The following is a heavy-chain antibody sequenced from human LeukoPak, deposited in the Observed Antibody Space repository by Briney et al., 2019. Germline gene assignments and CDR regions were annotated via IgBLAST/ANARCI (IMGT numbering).Heavy chain of an antibody. Sequence: GGSLRLSCAVSGFTFSNAWMSWVRQAPGKGLEWVGRIKIKPDGGTTDHAAPVKGRFTISRDDSKNTLYLQMNSLKAEDTAVYYCTTGDYGDYGFYDYWGQGTLVTVSS. CDR3: TTGDYGDYGFYDY. J-gene: IGHJ4*02. CDR1: GFTFSNAW. D-gene: IGHD4-17*01. V-gene: IGHV3-15*01. CDR2: IKIKPDGGTT.